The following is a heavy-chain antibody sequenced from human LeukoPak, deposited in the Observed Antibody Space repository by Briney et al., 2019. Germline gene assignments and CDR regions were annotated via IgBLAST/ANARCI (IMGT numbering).Heavy chain of an antibody. V-gene: IGHV3-23*01. CDR3: AKGAFEWSHGAHFDY. D-gene: IGHD3-3*01. Sequence: GGSLRLSCTASGFTLSSHAMSWVRQAPGRGVGWVAPISGSGGTTYYADSVKGLFTLSRDNSKNTLYMQVNSLRADDTAIYYCAKGAFEWSHGAHFDYWGQGSLVTVSS. CDR1: GFTLSSHA. CDR2: ISGSGGTT. J-gene: IGHJ4*02.